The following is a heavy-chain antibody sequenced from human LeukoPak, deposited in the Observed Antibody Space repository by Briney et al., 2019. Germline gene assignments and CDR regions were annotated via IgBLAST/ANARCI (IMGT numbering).Heavy chain of an antibody. CDR3: ARHDYYDSSGYYYGVDY. CDR2: INTDGSST. CDR1: GFTFSSYW. D-gene: IGHD3-22*01. Sequence: GGSLRLSCAASGFTFSSYWMHWVRQAPGKGLVWVSRINTDGSSTSYADSVKGRFTISRDNAKNTLYLQMNSLRAEDTAVYYCARHDYYDSSGYYYGVDYWGQGTLVTVSS. J-gene: IGHJ4*02. V-gene: IGHV3-74*01.